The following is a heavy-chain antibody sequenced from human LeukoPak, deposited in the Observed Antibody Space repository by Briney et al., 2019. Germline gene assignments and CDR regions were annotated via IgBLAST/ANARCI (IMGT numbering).Heavy chain of an antibody. CDR1: GGSFSGYY. Sequence: PSETLSLTCAVYGGSFSGYYWSWIRQPPGKGLEWIEEINHSGSTNYNPSLKSRVTISVDTSKNQFSLKLSSVTAADTAVYYCARAIAAAGTGWYFDLWGRGTLVTVSS. J-gene: IGHJ2*01. CDR2: INHSGST. D-gene: IGHD6-13*01. V-gene: IGHV4-34*01. CDR3: ARAIAAAGTGWYFDL.